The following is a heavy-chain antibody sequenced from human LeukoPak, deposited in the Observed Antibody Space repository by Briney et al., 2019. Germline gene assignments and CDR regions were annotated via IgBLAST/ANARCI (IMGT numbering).Heavy chain of an antibody. CDR1: GFTFSSYG. D-gene: IGHD2-2*01. Sequence: GGSLRLSCTASGFTFSSYGIHWVRQAPGKGLEWVALISYDGSNKYYVDSVKGRFTISRDNSKNTVFLQMNSLRVEDTAIYYCAKGAAAQGSFDYWGQGTLVTVSS. CDR3: AKGAAAQGSFDY. J-gene: IGHJ4*02. CDR2: ISYDGSNK. V-gene: IGHV3-30*18.